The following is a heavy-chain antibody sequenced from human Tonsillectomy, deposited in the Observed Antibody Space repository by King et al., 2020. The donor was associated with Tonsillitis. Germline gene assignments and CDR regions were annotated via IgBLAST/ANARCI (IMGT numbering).Heavy chain of an antibody. CDR1: GFTFSFYA. Sequence: VQLVESGGGIVQPGRSLRLSCAASGFTFSFYAMHWVRQAPGKGLEWVAVTSYDGSNKYYADSVEGRFTISRDRSKNTLYLQMDSLRAEDTAVYYCARGNYYDFSPEDYWGQGTLVTVSS. CDR3: ARGNYYDFSPEDY. CDR2: TSYDGSNK. J-gene: IGHJ4*02. D-gene: IGHD3-22*01. V-gene: IGHV3-30*01.